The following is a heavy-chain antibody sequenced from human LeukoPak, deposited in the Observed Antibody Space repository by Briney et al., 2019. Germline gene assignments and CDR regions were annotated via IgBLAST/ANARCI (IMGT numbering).Heavy chain of an antibody. D-gene: IGHD2-15*01. J-gene: IGHJ4*02. CDR3: ARRDIVVVVSASDY. V-gene: IGHV3-23*01. Sequence: GESLRLSCAASGFTFSNYVMIWVRQAPGKGLEWVSGITASGDSTYYGDSVKSRFTMSRDNSKNTVYLQMNSLRVDDTAVYYCARRDIVVVVSASDYWGQGTLVTVSS. CDR2: ITASGDST. CDR1: GFTFSNYV.